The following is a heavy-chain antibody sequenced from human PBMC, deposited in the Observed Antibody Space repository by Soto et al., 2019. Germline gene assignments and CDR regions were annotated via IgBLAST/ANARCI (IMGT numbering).Heavy chain of an antibody. CDR3: ARDEKVYCSGGSCSFAPAFDY. CDR1: GYTFTSYG. Sequence: GASVKVSCKASGYTFTSYGISWVRQAPGQGLEWTGWISAYNGNTNYAQKLQGRVTMTTDTSTSTAYMELRSLRSDDTAVYYCARDEKVYCSGGSCSFAPAFDYWGQENRVTVPP. D-gene: IGHD2-15*01. J-gene: IGHJ4*02. CDR2: ISAYNGNT. V-gene: IGHV1-18*01.